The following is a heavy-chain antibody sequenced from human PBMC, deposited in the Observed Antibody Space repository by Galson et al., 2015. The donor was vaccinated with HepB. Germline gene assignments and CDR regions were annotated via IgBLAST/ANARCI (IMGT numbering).Heavy chain of an antibody. V-gene: IGHV3-23*01. CDR3: AKRFADAHDWGNYYGMDV. CDR2: ISGSGGST. Sequence: SLRLSCAASGFTFSSYAMSWVRQAPGKGLEWVSAISGSGGSTYYADSVKGRFTISRDNSKNTLYLQMNSLRAEDTAVYYCAKRFADAHDWGNYYGMDVWGQGTTVTVPS. J-gene: IGHJ6*02. CDR1: GFTFSSYA. D-gene: IGHD3-16*01.